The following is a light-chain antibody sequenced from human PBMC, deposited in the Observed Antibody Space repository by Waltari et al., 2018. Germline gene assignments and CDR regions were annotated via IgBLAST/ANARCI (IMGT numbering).Light chain of an antibody. CDR3: QQYGVWPWT. CDR2: DSS. V-gene: IGKV3-15*01. J-gene: IGKJ1*01. CDR1: QSVSSH. Sequence: EIVLTQSPATLSVSPGERATLSCRTSQSVSSHLAWYQQRPGQAPILLIFDSSTRATGVPARFSGSGSGSEFTLTISSLQSEDVALYFCQQYGVWPWTFGQGTKVEIK.